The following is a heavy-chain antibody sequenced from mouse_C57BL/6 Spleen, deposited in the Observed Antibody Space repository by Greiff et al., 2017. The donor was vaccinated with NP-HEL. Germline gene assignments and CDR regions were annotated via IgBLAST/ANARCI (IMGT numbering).Heavy chain of an antibody. Sequence: VQVVESGPGLVAPSQSLSITCTVSGFSLTSYGVSWVRQPPGKGLEWLGVIWGDGGTNYHSALISRLSISKDNSKSQVFLNLNSLQTDDTGRYYCAKDRGLRVRYFGVWGTGTTVTVSS. CDR3: AKDRGLRVRYFGV. D-gene: IGHD2-4*01. CDR1: GFSLTSYG. J-gene: IGHJ1*03. CDR2: IWGDGGT. V-gene: IGHV2-3*01.